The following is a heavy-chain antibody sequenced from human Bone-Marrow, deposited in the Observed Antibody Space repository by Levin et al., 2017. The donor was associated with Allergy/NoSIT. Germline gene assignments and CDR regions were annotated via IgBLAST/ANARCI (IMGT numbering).Heavy chain of an antibody. J-gene: IGHJ6*03. CDR3: ARQGCSSTSCQGGYYDYYMDG. Sequence: KYGESLKISCKTSGYSFNNYWIAWVRQMPGKGLEWMGIIYPGDSDTTYSPSFQGQVTISADRSISTAYLQWSSLKASDTAMYYCARQGCSSTSCQGGYYDYYMDGWGKGTTVTVSS. CDR1: GYSFNNYW. CDR2: IYPGDSDT. V-gene: IGHV5-51*01. D-gene: IGHD2-2*01.